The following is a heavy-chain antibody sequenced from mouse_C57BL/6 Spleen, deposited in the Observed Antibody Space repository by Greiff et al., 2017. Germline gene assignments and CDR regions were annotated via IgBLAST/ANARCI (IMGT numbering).Heavy chain of an antibody. J-gene: IGHJ4*01. CDR3: AREGIYYGSYYAMDY. D-gene: IGHD1-1*01. CDR2: INYDGSST. V-gene: IGHV5-16*01. Sequence: EVQLVESEGGLVQPGSSMKLSCTASGFTFSDYYMAWVRQVPEKGLEWVANINYDGSSTYYLDSLKSRFIISRDNAKNILYLQMSSLKSEDTATYYCAREGIYYGSYYAMDYWGQGTSVTVSS. CDR1: GFTFSDYY.